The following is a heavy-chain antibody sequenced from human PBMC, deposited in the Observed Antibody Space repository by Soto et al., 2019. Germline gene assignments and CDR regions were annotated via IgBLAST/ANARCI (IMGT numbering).Heavy chain of an antibody. CDR1: GLILSSNW. V-gene: IGHV3-7*01. J-gene: IGHJ4*02. Sequence: EVQLVESGGGLVQPGGSLRLSCAASGLILSSNWMSWVRQAPGKGLEWVANISPDGSTKLYVDSVKGRFTISRDNAENSLFLQMNSLRVEDTAIDYCLKSDITGGWGDFWGQGTLVTVSS. D-gene: IGHD1-20*01. CDR2: ISPDGSTK. CDR3: LKSDITGGWGDF.